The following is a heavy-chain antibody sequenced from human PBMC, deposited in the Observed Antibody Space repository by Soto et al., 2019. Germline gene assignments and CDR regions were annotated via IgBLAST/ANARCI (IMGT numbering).Heavy chain of an antibody. CDR1: GFTFSSYG. D-gene: IGHD3-10*01. Sequence: GGSLRLSCAASGFTFSSYGMHWVRQAPGKGLEWVAVISYDGSNKYYADSVKGRFTISRDNSKNTLYLQMNSLRAEDTAVYYCAKDLYYYGSGSSSYYYYYYMDVWGKGTTVTVSS. CDR2: ISYDGSNK. CDR3: AKDLYYYGSGSSSYYYYYYMDV. V-gene: IGHV3-30*18. J-gene: IGHJ6*03.